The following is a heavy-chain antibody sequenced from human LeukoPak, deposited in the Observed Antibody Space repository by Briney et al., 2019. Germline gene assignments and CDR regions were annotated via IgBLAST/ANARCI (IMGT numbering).Heavy chain of an antibody. V-gene: IGHV4-39*07. D-gene: IGHD1-26*01. CDR3: ARDSIVGATTDY. CDR1: GGSISSSSYY. J-gene: IGHJ4*02. CDR2: IYYSGST. Sequence: SETLSLTCPVSGGSISSSSYYWGWIRQPPGKGLEWIGSIYYSGSTYYNPSLKSRVTISVDTSKNQFSLKLSSVTAADTAVYYCARDSIVGATTDYWGQGTLVTVSS.